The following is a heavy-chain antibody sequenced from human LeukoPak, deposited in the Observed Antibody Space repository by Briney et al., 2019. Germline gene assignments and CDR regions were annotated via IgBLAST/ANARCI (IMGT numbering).Heavy chain of an antibody. CDR3: ARDPGYYDSSGYSDY. Sequence: GGSLRLSCTVSGLTFSNCAMTWVRQAPGKGLEWVSTISKDGVGTYYPESMKGRFTISRDNSKNTLYLQMNSLRAEDTAVYYCARDPGYYDSSGYSDYWGQGTLVTVSS. V-gene: IGHV3-23*01. CDR2: ISKDGVGT. CDR1: GLTFSNCA. J-gene: IGHJ4*02. D-gene: IGHD3-22*01.